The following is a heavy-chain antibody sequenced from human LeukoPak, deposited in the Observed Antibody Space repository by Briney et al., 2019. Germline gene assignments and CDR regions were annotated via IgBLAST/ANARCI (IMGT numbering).Heavy chain of an antibody. J-gene: IGHJ4*02. V-gene: IGHV3-66*01. CDR1: GFTVSSNY. CDR2: IYSGGST. Sequence: GGSLRLSCAASGFTVSSNYMSWVRQAPGRGLEWVSVIYSGGSTYYADSVKGRFTISRDNSKNTLFLQMNSLRAGDTAVYYCARGTVTMVDYWGQGTLFTVSS. CDR3: ARGTVTMVDY. D-gene: IGHD3-10*01.